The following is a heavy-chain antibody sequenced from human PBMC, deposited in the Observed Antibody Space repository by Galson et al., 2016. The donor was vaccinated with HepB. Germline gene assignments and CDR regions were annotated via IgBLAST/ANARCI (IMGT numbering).Heavy chain of an antibody. CDR3: ARQPVGGYNFDY. D-gene: IGHD6-13*01. Sequence: ETLSLTCTVSGGSMSNYYWSWIRQPPGKGLEWIAYIYYSGDANYNPSLRSRVTISVDTSKDHFSLKLISVTAADTAVYYCARQPVGGYNFDYWGQGTLVTVSS. CDR1: GGSMSNYY. CDR2: IYYSGDA. V-gene: IGHV4-59*01. J-gene: IGHJ4*02.